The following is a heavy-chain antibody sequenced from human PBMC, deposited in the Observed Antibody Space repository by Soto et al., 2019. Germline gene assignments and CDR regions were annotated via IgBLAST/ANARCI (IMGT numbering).Heavy chain of an antibody. CDR1: EFTFGSYS. V-gene: IGHV3-21*01. Sequence: GLSLRLSRAVSEFTFGSYSVSCVRQAPGKGLEWVESISSSSSYIYYADTVKGRFTISRDNAKNSLYLQMNSLRAEDTAVYYCARDSTGAVAGTSDYWGQGTLVTVSS. CDR2: ISSSSSYI. J-gene: IGHJ4*02. D-gene: IGHD6-19*01. CDR3: ARDSTGAVAGTSDY.